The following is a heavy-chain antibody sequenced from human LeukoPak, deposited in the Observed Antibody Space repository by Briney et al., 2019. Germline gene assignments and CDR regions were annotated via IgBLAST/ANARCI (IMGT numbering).Heavy chain of an antibody. J-gene: IGHJ4*02. CDR2: FDPEDGET. V-gene: IGHV1-24*01. CDR3: ATVLAAAEYYFDY. CDR1: GYTLTELS. Sequence: ASVKVSCKVSGYTLTELSMHWVRQAPGKGLEWMGGFDPEDGETIYAQKFQGRVTMTEDTSTDTAYMELSSLRSEDTAVYYYATVLAAAEYYFDYWGQGTLVTVSS. D-gene: IGHD6-13*01.